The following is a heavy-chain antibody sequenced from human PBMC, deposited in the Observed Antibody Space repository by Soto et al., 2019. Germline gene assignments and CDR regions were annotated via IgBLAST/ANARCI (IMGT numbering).Heavy chain of an antibody. Sequence: EVQLVESGGGLVQPGRSLRLSCAASGFIFADYAMHWVRQAPGKGLEWVSGISWNSGGIGYADSVRGRFTISRDNAKNSRYLQLNSLRAEDTALYYCAKAQGVGLNYHGMDVWGQGTTVTVSS. CDR1: GFIFADYA. CDR3: AKAQGVGLNYHGMDV. J-gene: IGHJ6*02. D-gene: IGHD1-26*01. CDR2: ISWNSGGI. V-gene: IGHV3-9*01.